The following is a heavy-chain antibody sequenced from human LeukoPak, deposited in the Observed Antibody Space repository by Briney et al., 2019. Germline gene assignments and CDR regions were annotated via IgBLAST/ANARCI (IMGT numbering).Heavy chain of an antibody. CDR3: ARDSPGYGAYDLG. CDR2: IKKDGSAK. Sequence: GGSLRLSCAASGFTFSSYWMGWVRQAPGKGLEWVANIKKDGSAKYSVDSVKGRFTISRDNAKNTLYLQMNSLRAEDTAVYYCARDSPGYGAYDLGWGQGTLVTVSS. V-gene: IGHV3-7*04. CDR1: GFTFSSYW. J-gene: IGHJ4*02. D-gene: IGHD5-12*01.